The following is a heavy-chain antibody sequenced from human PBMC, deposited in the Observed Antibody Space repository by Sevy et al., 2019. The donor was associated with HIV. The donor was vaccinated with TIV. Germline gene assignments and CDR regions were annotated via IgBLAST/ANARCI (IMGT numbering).Heavy chain of an antibody. Sequence: GESLKISCVASGSSFGIHWMSWVRQAPGKGLEWVAKINQDGGQKYYVDSVKGRFTISRDNAKSSLYLQMNSLIVEDTALYYCARDPDPVPGVAFDVWGQGTMVTVSS. V-gene: IGHV3-7*01. CDR3: ARDPDPVPGVAFDV. J-gene: IGHJ3*01. CDR1: GSSFGIHW. CDR2: INQDGGQK.